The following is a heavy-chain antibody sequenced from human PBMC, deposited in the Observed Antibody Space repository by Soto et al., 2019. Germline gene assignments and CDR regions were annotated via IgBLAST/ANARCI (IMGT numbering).Heavy chain of an antibody. CDR1: GGSFSGYY. D-gene: IGHD3-10*01. CDR3: ARGGYYYGSGSYYNGYFDY. Sequence: LSLTCAVYGGSFSGYYWSWIRQPPGKGLEWIGEINHSGSTNYNPSLKSRVTISVDTSKNQFSLKLSSVTAADTAVYYCARGGYYYGSGSYYNGYFDYWGQGTLVTVSS. J-gene: IGHJ4*02. CDR2: INHSGST. V-gene: IGHV4-34*01.